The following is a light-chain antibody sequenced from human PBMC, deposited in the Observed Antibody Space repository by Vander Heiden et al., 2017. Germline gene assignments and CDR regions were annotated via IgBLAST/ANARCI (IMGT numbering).Light chain of an antibody. J-gene: IGLJ1*01. CDR3: TSYISSTDG. Sequence: QSALTQPPSVSGSLGQSVTISCTGTNSDVGSYNRVSWYQQPPGTAPKRRMYEVSNRPSGVPDRFSGSKSGNKAYLTISGLQAEDEADYYCTSYISSTDGCGTGAQV. CDR1: NSDVGSYNR. CDR2: EVS. V-gene: IGLV2-18*02.